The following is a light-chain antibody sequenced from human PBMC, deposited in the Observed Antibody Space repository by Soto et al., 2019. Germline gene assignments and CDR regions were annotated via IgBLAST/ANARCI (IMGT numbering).Light chain of an antibody. CDR1: QSISTW. CDR2: GAS. Sequence: DIQMTQSPPTLSASVGDRVTITCRASQSISTWLAWYQQKPGKAPKLLIYGASTLESGVPSRFSGSGSGTEFTLSISSLHSDDFATYYCQQYDYSRTFGQGTKVDIK. V-gene: IGKV1-5*01. J-gene: IGKJ1*01. CDR3: QQYDYSRT.